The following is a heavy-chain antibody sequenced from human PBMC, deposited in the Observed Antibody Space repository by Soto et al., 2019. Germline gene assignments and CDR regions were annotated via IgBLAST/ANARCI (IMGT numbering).Heavy chain of an antibody. Sequence: GASVKVSCKASGYTFTGYYMHWVRQAPGQGLEWMGWINPNSGGTNYAQKFQGRVTMTRDTSISTAYMELSRLRSGDTAVYYCARVGRSGYAKYYYYGMDVWGQGTTVTVSS. CDR2: INPNSGGT. CDR3: ARVGRSGYAKYYYYGMDV. D-gene: IGHD5-12*01. V-gene: IGHV1-2*02. J-gene: IGHJ6*02. CDR1: GYTFTGYY.